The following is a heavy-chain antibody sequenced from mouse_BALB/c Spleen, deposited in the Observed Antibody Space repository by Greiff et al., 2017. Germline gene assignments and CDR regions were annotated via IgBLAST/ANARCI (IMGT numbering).Heavy chain of an antibody. J-gene: IGHJ2*01. CDR3: RRSSSLDY. Sequence: QVQLQQPGAELVKPGASVKLSCKASGYTFTSYYMYWVKQRPGQGLEWIGGINPSNGGTNFNEKFKSKATLTVDKSSSTAYMQLSSLTSEDSAVYCCRRSSSLDYWGQGTTLTVSS. V-gene: IGHV1S81*02. CDR2: INPSNGGT. D-gene: IGHD1-1*01. CDR1: GYTFTSYY.